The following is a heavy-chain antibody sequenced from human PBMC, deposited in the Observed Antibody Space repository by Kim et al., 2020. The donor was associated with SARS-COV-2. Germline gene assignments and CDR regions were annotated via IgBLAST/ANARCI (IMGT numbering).Heavy chain of an antibody. CDR3: AREKKEYGDYGGVDY. D-gene: IGHD4-17*01. V-gene: IGHV3-33*01. J-gene: IGHJ4*02. CDR1: GFTFSSYG. CDR2: IWYDGSNK. Sequence: GGSLRLSCAASGFTFSSYGMHWVRQAPGKGLEWVAVIWYDGSNKYYADSVKGRFTISRDNSKNTLYLQMNSLRAEDTAVYYCAREKKEYGDYGGVDYWGQGTLVTVSS.